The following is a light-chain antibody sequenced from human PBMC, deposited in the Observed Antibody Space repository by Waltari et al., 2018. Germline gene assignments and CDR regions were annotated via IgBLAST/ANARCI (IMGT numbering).Light chain of an antibody. V-gene: IGKV4-1*01. Sequence: DIVMTQSPDSLAVSLGERATINCKSSQSVFYSSNNRNYLGWYQHKPGQPPKLLIYWASTRESGVPDRFSGSGSGTDLTLTISNLQAEDVAVYYCQQYYATPRTFGQGTKVAIK. CDR1: QSVFYSSNNRNY. CDR3: QQYYATPRT. J-gene: IGKJ1*01. CDR2: WAS.